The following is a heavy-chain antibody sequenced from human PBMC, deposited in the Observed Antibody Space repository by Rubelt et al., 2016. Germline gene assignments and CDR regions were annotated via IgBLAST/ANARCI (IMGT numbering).Heavy chain of an antibody. CDR2: ISGSGGST. CDR3: ARDREIQYSSSWYYYYYGMDV. V-gene: IGHV3-NL1*01. CDR1: GFTFSNYG. Sequence: GRSLRLSCAASGFTFSNYGMHWVRQAPGKGLEWVSSISGSGGSTYFADSVKGRFTISRDNSKNTLYLQMNSLGAEDTAVYYCARDREIQYSSSWYYYYYGMDVWGQGTTVTVSS. D-gene: IGHD6-13*01. J-gene: IGHJ6*02.